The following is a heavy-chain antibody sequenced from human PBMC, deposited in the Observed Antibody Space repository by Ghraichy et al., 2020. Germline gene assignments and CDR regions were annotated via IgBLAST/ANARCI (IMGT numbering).Heavy chain of an antibody. J-gene: IGHJ5*02. Sequence: ASVKVSCKVSGDTLTALSMHWVRQAPGKLLEWMGGFDPEDGETIYAQKFQGRVTMTEDTSTDTAYMELSSLRSEDTAVYYCAPGGYSGYDTPWGQGTLVTASS. D-gene: IGHD5-12*01. CDR3: APGGYSGYDTP. CDR2: FDPEDGET. V-gene: IGHV1-24*01. CDR1: GDTLTALS.